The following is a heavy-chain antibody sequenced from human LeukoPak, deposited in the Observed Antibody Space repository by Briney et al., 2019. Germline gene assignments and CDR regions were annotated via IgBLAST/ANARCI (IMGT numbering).Heavy chain of an antibody. J-gene: IGHJ3*02. CDR3: ARHSDYGDNPSDAFDI. V-gene: IGHV4-59*08. CDR1: GGSISSHY. D-gene: IGHD4-17*01. Sequence: PSETLSLTCTVSGGSISSHYWSWIRQPPGTGLEWIGYINYSGSTNYNPSLKSRVSISVDTSKNQFSLNLSSVTAADTAVYYCARHSDYGDNPSDAFDIWGQGTMVTVSS. CDR2: INYSGST.